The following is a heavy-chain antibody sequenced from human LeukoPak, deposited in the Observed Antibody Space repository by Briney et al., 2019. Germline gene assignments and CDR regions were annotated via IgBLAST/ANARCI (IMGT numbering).Heavy chain of an antibody. J-gene: IGHJ2*01. D-gene: IGHD4-23*01. V-gene: IGHV4-61*05. CDR2: IYYSGST. CDR3: ASDYGGWYFDL. Sequence: SETLSLTCTVSGSSISSSSYYWGWIRQPPGKGLEWIGYIYYSGSTNYNPSLKSRVTISVDTSKNQFSLKLSPVTAADTAVYYCASDYGGWYFDLWGRGTLVTVSS. CDR1: GSSISSSSYY.